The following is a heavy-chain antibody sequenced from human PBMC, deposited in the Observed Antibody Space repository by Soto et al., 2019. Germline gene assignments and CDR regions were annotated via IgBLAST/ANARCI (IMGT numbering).Heavy chain of an antibody. D-gene: IGHD2-8*02. CDR3: AVFVVYIGSDTSTAVDF. Sequence: EVQLVESGGRLVQPGGSLRLSCDASMFSISASEMFWVRQAPGKGLEWIAEIASSGTTMYYADSVKGRFAISRENNKKDMFLQKENVSGEEKAVYYCAVFVVYIGSDTSTAVDFWGQGTLVTVSS. J-gene: IGHJ3*01. CDR2: IASSGTTM. V-gene: IGHV3-48*03. CDR1: MFSISASE.